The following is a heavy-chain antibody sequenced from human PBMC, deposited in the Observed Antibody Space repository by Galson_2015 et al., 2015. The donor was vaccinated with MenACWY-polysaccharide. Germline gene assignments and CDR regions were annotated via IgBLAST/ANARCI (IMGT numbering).Heavy chain of an antibody. Sequence: SLRLSCAASGFTPSSYWIHWVRQAPGKGLVWVSRVSSDGSSTSYADSVKGRFTISRDNAKNTLYLQMNSLRAEDTAVYYCARAAGGYSYGYFDYWGQGTLVTVSS. CDR2: VSSDGSST. V-gene: IGHV3-74*01. J-gene: IGHJ4*02. D-gene: IGHD5-18*01. CDR3: ARAAGGYSYGYFDY. CDR1: GFTPSSYW.